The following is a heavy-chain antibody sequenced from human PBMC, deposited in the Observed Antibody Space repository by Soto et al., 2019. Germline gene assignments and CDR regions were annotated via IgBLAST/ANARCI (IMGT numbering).Heavy chain of an antibody. CDR3: ARGHYDFWSGYFATIDY. CDR2: IHYSGNT. J-gene: IGHJ4*02. D-gene: IGHD3-3*01. V-gene: IGHV4-59*08. Sequence: QVQLQESGPGLVKPSETLSLTCTVSGGSISNYYWSWIRQPPGKGLEWIGYIHYSGNTKYNPSLKSLVTISADTSKNQFSLKLSSVTAADTAVYYCARGHYDFWSGYFATIDYWGQGTLVTVSS. CDR1: GGSISNYY.